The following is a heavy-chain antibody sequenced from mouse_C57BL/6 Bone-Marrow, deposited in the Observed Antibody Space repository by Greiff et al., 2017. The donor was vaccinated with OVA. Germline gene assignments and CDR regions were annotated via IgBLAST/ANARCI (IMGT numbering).Heavy chain of an antibody. CDR1: GFNIKDYY. V-gene: IGHV14-2*01. CDR2: IDPEDGET. Sequence: VQLQQSGAELVKPGASVKLSCTASGFNIKDYYMHWVKQRTEQGLEWIGRIDPEDGETKYAQKFTGKATITAEPSSNTAYLQLSSLTAEDTAFYYCARVGRGFAYWGQGTLVTVSA. CDR3: ARVGRGFAY. D-gene: IGHD1-1*01. J-gene: IGHJ3*01.